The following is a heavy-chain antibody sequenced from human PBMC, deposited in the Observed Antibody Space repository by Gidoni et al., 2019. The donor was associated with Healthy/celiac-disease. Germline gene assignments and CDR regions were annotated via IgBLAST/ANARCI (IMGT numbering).Heavy chain of an antibody. D-gene: IGHD6-13*01. V-gene: IGHV4-34*01. Sequence: QVQLQQWGAGLLKPSETLSLTCAVYGGSFSGYYWSWIRQPPGKGLEWIGEINHSGSTNYNPSLKSRVTISVDTSKNQFSLKLSSVTAADTAVYYCARESHYQGIAAAGVWFDPWGQGTLVTVSS. CDR2: INHSGST. CDR3: ARESHYQGIAAAGVWFDP. CDR1: GGSFSGYY. J-gene: IGHJ5*02.